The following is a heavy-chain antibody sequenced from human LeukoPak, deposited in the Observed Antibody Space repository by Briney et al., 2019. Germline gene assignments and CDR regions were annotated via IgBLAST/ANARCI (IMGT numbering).Heavy chain of an antibody. CDR1: GGSISSGGYY. CDR3: ARGYGDSPYFHH. Sequence: SQTLSLTCTVSGGSISSGGYYWSWIRQHPGKGLEWIGYIYYSGSTYYNPSLKSRITISVDTSKNQFSLKLSSVTAADTAVYYCARGYGDSPYFHHGGQGTLVTVSS. J-gene: IGHJ4*02. CDR2: IYYSGST. D-gene: IGHD4-17*01. V-gene: IGHV4-31*03.